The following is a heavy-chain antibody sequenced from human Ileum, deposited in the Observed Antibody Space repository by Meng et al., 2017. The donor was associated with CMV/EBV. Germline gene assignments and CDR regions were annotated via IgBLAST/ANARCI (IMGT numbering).Heavy chain of an antibody. Sequence: EGQLVESGGGLVQPVGSLRLSCAASGLTVSGNYMSWVRQAPGKGLEWVSVIYRGGRTNYADSVKGRFTISGDNSKNTVYFQMNNLRTEDTAVYYCATIRGSWAYFEYWGQGILVTVSS. J-gene: IGHJ4*02. CDR1: GLTVSGNY. V-gene: IGHV3-66*01. D-gene: IGHD3-16*01. CDR3: ATIRGSWAYFEY. CDR2: IYRGGRT.